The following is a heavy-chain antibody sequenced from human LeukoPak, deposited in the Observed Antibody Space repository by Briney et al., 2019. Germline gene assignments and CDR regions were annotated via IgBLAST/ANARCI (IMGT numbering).Heavy chain of an antibody. CDR2: IKQDGSEK. CDR3: ARERGKDGDYEIDY. D-gene: IGHD4-17*01. J-gene: IGHJ4*02. Sequence: PGGSLRLSCAASGFTFSSYWMSWVRQAPGKGLEWVANIKQDGSEKYYVDSVKGRFTIFRDNATNSLYLQMNSLRAEDTAVYYCARERGKDGDYEIDYWGQGTLVTVSS. V-gene: IGHV3-7*01. CDR1: GFTFSSYW.